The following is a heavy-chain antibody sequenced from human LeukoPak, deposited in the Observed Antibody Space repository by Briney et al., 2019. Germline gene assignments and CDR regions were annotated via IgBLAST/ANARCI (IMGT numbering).Heavy chain of an antibody. Sequence: GGSLRLSCAASGFTFSSYGMHWVRQAPGKGLEWVAVISYDGSNKYYADPVKGRFTISRDNSKNTLYLQMNSLRAEDTAVYYCAKGGVWGQGIAVTVSS. CDR2: ISYDGSNK. V-gene: IGHV3-30*18. J-gene: IGHJ6*02. CDR3: AKGGV. CDR1: GFTFSSYG.